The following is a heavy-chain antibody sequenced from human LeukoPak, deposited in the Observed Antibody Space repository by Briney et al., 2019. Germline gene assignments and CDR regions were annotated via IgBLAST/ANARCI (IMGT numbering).Heavy chain of an antibody. Sequence: PSETLSLTCAVSGGSIGSYYWSWIRQPPGKGLEWIGYIHDSGSTKYNPSLKSRVTMSVDTSRNHLSLKLTSVTAADTAVYYCARGRSGGDRFDPWGQGTLVTVSS. CDR2: IHDSGST. D-gene: IGHD3-10*01. CDR1: GGSIGSYY. V-gene: IGHV4-59*01. CDR3: ARGRSGGDRFDP. J-gene: IGHJ5*02.